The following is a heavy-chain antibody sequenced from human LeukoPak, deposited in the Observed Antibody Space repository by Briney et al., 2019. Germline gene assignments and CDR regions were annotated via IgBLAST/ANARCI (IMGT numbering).Heavy chain of an antibody. J-gene: IGHJ6*03. V-gene: IGHV1-69*13. Sequence: GASVKVSCKASGGTFSSYAISWVRQAPGQGLEWMGGIIPIFGTANYVQKFQGRVTITADESTSTAYMELSSLRSEDTAVYYCARGTGSSSSYYYYYYMDVWGKGTTVTVSS. CDR3: ARGTGSSSSYYYYYYMDV. D-gene: IGHD6-6*01. CDR1: GGTFSSYA. CDR2: IIPIFGTA.